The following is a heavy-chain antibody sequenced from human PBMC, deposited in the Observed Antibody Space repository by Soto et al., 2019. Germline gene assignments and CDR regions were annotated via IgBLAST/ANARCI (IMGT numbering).Heavy chain of an antibody. CDR3: ARLRWLNPPTRPEHYFYGMDV. V-gene: IGHV4-34*01. D-gene: IGHD5-12*01. J-gene: IGHJ6*02. CDR2: INDRES. Sequence: QVQLQQWGAGLLKPSETLSLTCGVYGGPFNGFYWSWVRQPPGKGLEWMGEINDRESNYSPSLKSRLSMSTDASKKQFSLKLTSVTAADTAVYYCARLRWLNPPTRPEHYFYGMDVWGQGTSVIVSS. CDR1: GGPFNGFY.